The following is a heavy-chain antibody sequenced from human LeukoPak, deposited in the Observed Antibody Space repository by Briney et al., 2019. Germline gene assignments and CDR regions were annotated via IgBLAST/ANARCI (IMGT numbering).Heavy chain of an antibody. CDR1: GYSFTNFW. J-gene: IGHJ4*02. CDR3: ARPPTPYQYYLDY. V-gene: IGHV5-51*01. D-gene: IGHD2-2*01. Sequence: GESLKISCKGSGYSFTNFWIGWVRQMPGKGLEWMGIIYPGDSDTRYSPSFQGQVTISADKSISTAYLQWSSLKASDTAIYYCARPPTPYQYYLDYWGQGTLVTVSS. CDR2: IYPGDSDT.